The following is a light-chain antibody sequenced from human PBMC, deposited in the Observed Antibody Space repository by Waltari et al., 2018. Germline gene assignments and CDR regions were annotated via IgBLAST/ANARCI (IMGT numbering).Light chain of an antibody. CDR3: SSQSSDNVVL. Sequence: QSALTHPASVSGSPAQSITISCTGTSSDVGGYNSLSWYQDHPGQAPKVIIYDVSDRPSGISERFSGSKSGNTASLTISGLQAEDEADYYCSSQSSDNVVLFGGGTKLTVL. CDR2: DVS. V-gene: IGLV2-14*03. J-gene: IGLJ2*01. CDR1: SSDVGGYNS.